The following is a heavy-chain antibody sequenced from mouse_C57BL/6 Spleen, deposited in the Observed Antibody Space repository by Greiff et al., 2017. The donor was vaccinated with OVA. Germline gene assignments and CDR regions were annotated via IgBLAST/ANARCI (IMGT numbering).Heavy chain of an antibody. CDR2: IDPSDSYT. Sequence: QVQLQQPGAELVMPGASVKLSCKASGYTFTSYWMHWVKQRPGQGLEWIGEIDPSDSYTNYNQKFKGKSTLTVDKSSSTAYMQLSSLTSEDSAVYYCARLGGVYAMDYWGQGTSVTVSS. CDR3: ARLGGVYAMDY. V-gene: IGHV1-69*01. D-gene: IGHD3-3*01. J-gene: IGHJ4*01. CDR1: GYTFTSYW.